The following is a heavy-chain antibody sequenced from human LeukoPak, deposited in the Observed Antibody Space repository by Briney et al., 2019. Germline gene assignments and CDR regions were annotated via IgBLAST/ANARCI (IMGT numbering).Heavy chain of an antibody. D-gene: IGHD5-24*01. CDR2: IYTSGST. V-gene: IGHV4-61*02. CDR3: ATYRDDWFDP. J-gene: IGHJ5*02. Sequence: PSQTLSLTCTVSGGSISSGSYYWSWIRQPAGKGLEWIGRIYTSGSTNYNPSLKSRVTISVDTSKNHFSLKLTSVTAADTAFYYCATYRDDWFDPWGQGILVTVSS. CDR1: GGSISSGSYY.